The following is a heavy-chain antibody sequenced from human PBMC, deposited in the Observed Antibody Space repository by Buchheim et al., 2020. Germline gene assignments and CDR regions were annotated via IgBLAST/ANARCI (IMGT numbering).Heavy chain of an antibody. Sequence: QVQLVESGGGVVQPGRSLRLSCAASGFTFSSYGMHWVRQAPGKGLEWVAVISYDGSNKYYADPVKGRFTISRDNSKNTLYLQMNSLRAEDTAVYYCAKDPSGSYYYYGMDVWAKGP. CDR3: AKDPSGSYYYYGMDV. J-gene: IGHJ6*02. D-gene: IGHD1-26*01. V-gene: IGHV3-30*18. CDR1: GFTFSSYG. CDR2: ISYDGSNK.